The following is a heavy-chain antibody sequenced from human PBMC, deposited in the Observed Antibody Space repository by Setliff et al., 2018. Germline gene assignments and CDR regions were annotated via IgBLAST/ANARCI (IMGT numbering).Heavy chain of an antibody. Sequence: PSETLSLTCSVSGGSVSTGRYYWSWIRQPAGKGLEWIGRIHSSGSTNYNPSLKSRVTISVDTSKNQFSLKLSSVTAADTAVYYCARDEGSSYFYGMDVWGQGTTVTVSS. CDR2: IHSSGST. V-gene: IGHV4-61*10. CDR3: ARDEGSSYFYGMDV. J-gene: IGHJ6*02. D-gene: IGHD6-13*01. CDR1: GGSVSTGRYY.